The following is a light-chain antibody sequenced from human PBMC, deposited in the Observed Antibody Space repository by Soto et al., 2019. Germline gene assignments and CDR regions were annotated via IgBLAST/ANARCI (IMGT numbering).Light chain of an antibody. Sequence: DIQMTQSPSSLSASVGDRVTITCRASQSISSCLNWYQQKPGKAPTLLIYSASRLEGGVPSRFSGSGSGTDFTLTISSLQPEDFATYFCQQSYSRPRAFGQGTKVDIK. J-gene: IGKJ1*01. CDR2: SAS. CDR1: QSISSC. CDR3: QQSYSRPRA. V-gene: IGKV1-39*01.